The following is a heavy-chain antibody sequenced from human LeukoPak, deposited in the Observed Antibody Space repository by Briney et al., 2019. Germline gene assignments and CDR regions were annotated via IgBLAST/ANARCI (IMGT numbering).Heavy chain of an antibody. J-gene: IGHJ6*03. CDR3: AREEYCSSTSCSPRPMDV. V-gene: IGHV1-69*05. D-gene: IGHD2-2*01. CDR1: GGTFSSYA. Sequence: SVKVSCKASGGTFSSYAIRWVRQAPGQGLEWMGGIIPIFGTANYAQKFQGRVTITTDESTSTAYMELSSLRSEDTAVYYCAREEYCSSTSCSPRPMDVWGKGTTVTVSS. CDR2: IIPIFGTA.